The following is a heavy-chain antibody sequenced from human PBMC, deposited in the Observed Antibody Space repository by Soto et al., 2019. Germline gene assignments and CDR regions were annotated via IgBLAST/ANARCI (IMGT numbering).Heavy chain of an antibody. J-gene: IGHJ4*02. D-gene: IGHD1-26*01. V-gene: IGHV5-51*01. CDR2: IYPCDSDA. Sequence: GEPPKDYRSGSGYGLLDYRLNWVRQVPGKGMEWMGIIYPCDSDASYSPSFQGQVTISVDKSISTAYLQWSSRKASDTATYYYARFQLSTKDRGNIYYCGQGSLVTVSA. CDR1: GYGLLDYR. CDR3: ARFQLSTKDRGNIYY.